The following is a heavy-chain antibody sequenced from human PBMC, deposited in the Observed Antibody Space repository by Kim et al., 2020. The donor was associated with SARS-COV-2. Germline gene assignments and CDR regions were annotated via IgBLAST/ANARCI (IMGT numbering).Heavy chain of an antibody. D-gene: IGHD6-19*01. Sequence: SETLSLTCAGYGTPLNSNHLRRSRLPPSDWRKEWIGEISHSGSTKLNPSLKSRVTISLDKFNNQFSLRLTSVTATDTAVYHCARSQGWYSLDSWGEGALV. CDR3: ARSQGWYSLDS. CDR1: GTPLNSNHL. J-gene: IGHJ4*02. V-gene: IGHV4-4*02. CDR2: ISHSGST.